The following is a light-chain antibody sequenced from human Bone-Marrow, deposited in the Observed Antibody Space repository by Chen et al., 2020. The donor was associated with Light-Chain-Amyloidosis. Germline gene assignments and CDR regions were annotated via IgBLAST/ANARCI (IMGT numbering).Light chain of an antibody. Sequence: EIVLTQSPGTLSLSPGEGANLSCRASQTISSNYLTWYQQKFGQAPRVLIYGSSSRATGIPDRFTGSGSGTDFTLAINRLGPEDFAMYYCQQYGTSPLTFGGGTKVEIK. CDR3: QQYGTSPLT. J-gene: IGKJ4*01. V-gene: IGKV3-20*01. CDR1: QTISSNY. CDR2: GSS.